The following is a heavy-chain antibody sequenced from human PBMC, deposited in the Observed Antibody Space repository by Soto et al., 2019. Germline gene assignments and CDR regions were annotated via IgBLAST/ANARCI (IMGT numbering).Heavy chain of an antibody. V-gene: IGHV4-59*01. CDR3: ARGGASSRYFDY. Sequence: QVQLQESGPGLVKPSETLSLTCTVSGASISSDYWSWIRQPPGKGLEWIAYIYYSGSTKYNPSFKSRVTISVDTSKKQFSLKLSSVTAADTVVYYCARGGASSRYFDYWGQGILVTVSS. J-gene: IGHJ4*02. CDR1: GASISSDY. CDR2: IYYSGST.